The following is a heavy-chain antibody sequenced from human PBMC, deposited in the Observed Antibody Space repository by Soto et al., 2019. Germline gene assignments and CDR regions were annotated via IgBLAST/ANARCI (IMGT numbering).Heavy chain of an antibody. Sequence: PSETLSLTCTVSGASISSGGYSWTWIRQPPGKGLEWIGYIYESGNTYYNSSLESRVTISLDVSKNQFSLKLSSVTAADTAVYYCARRHSSNWYGLDYWGQGTLVTVSS. J-gene: IGHJ4*02. CDR2: IYESGNT. V-gene: IGHV4-30-2*01. CDR1: GASISSGGYS. D-gene: IGHD6-13*01. CDR3: ARRHSSNWYGLDY.